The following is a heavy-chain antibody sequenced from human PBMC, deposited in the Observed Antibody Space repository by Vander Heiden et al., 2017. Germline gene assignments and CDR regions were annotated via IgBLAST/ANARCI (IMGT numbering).Heavy chain of an antibody. CDR3: ARRVVGAPRAFDI. J-gene: IGHJ3*02. Sequence: EVQLVESGGGLVQPGGSLRLSCAASGFTFSSYSMNWVRQAPGKGLELVSYIGTSSSNIYYADSVKGRFTISRDNAKNSLYLQMNSLRAEDTAVYYCARRVVGAPRAFDIWGQGTMVTVSS. V-gene: IGHV3-48*01. CDR2: IGTSSSNI. CDR1: GFTFSSYS. D-gene: IGHD1-26*01.